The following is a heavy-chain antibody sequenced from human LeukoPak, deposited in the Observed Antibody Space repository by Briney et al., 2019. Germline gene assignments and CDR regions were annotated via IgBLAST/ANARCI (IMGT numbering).Heavy chain of an antibody. CDR1: GGSMSSGGYN. D-gene: IGHD1-26*01. V-gene: IGHV4-61*08. Sequence: SETLSLTCTVSGGSMSSGGYNWSWIRQPPGRGLEWIGYIYYIGSTNYNPSLKSRVTISVDTSKNQFSLKLSSVTAADTAVYYCARYMGPYYFDYWGQGTLVTVSS. CDR2: IYYIGST. J-gene: IGHJ4*02. CDR3: ARYMGPYYFDY.